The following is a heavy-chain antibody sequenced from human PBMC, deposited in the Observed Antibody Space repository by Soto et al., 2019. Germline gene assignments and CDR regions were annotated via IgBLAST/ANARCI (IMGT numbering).Heavy chain of an antibody. CDR2: IIPIFGTA. CDR1: GGTFSSYA. D-gene: IGHD3-22*01. CDR3: ARDTGFYDSSGYDPLRDGMDV. Sequence: SVKVSCKASGGTFSSYAISWVRQAPGQGLEWMGGIIPIFGTANYAQKFQDRVTITADESTSTAYMELSSLRSEDTAVYYCARDTGFYDSSGYDPLRDGMDVWGQGTTVTVSS. J-gene: IGHJ6*02. V-gene: IGHV1-69*13.